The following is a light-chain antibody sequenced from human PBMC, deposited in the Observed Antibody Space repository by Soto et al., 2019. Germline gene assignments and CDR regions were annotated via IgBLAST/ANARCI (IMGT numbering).Light chain of an antibody. V-gene: IGKV1-5*01. CDR3: QHYHSYPWT. J-gene: IGKJ1*01. Sequence: DIQMTQSPSTLSASVGDRVTITCRASQSISNWLAWYQQKPGKAPKLLIYDASSLESGVPSRFSGSGSGTEFTLTISSLQPDDFATYYCQHYHSYPWTFGQGTKVDIK. CDR1: QSISNW. CDR2: DAS.